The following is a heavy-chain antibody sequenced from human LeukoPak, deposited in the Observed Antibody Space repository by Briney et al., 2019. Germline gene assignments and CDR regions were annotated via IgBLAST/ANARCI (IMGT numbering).Heavy chain of an antibody. CDR1: GGSISSSSYY. CDR2: IYYSGST. Sequence: SETLSLTCTVSGGSISSSSYYWGWIRQPPGKGLEWIGSIYYSGSTYYNPSLKSRVTISVDTSKNQFSLKLSSVTAADTAVYYCASYSSSWYKRGGWFDPWGQGTLVTVSS. D-gene: IGHD6-13*01. V-gene: IGHV4-39*07. CDR3: ASYSSSWYKRGGWFDP. J-gene: IGHJ5*02.